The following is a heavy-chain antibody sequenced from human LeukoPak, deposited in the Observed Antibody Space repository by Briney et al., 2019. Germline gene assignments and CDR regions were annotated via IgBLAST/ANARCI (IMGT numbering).Heavy chain of an antibody. V-gene: IGHV3-53*01. CDR1: GFTVDSNY. CDR3: ARGDDSGYYGYFDY. CDR2: IYTGGNT. J-gene: IGHJ4*02. Sequence: GSLRLSCAASGFTVDSNYLSWVRQAPGKGLEWVSTIYTGGNTYYAASVKGRFTISRDFSKNTVFLHMNSLRAEDTAMYYCARGDDSGYYGYFDYWGQGALVTVSS. D-gene: IGHD3-22*01.